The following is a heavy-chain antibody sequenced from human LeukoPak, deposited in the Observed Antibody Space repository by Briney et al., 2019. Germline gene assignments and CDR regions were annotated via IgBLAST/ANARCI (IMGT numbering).Heavy chain of an antibody. CDR3: GGFEYVAGLGW. CDR1: GFMFNDYW. J-gene: IGHJ4*02. Sequence: PGGSLRLSCAASGFMFNDYWMMWVRQAPGEGLEWVANIKPDGSETYYMGSVRGRFTISRDNAKNLLYLQMNNLRGEDTAVYYCGGFEYVAGLGWWGQGTLVAVST. D-gene: IGHD6-19*01. V-gene: IGHV3-7*01. CDR2: IKPDGSET.